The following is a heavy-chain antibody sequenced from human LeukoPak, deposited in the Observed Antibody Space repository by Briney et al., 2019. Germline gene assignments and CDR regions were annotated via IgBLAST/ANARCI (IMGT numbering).Heavy chain of an antibody. J-gene: IGHJ6*02. Sequence: PSETLSLTCTVSGGSVSSASYYWSWVRQPPEKGLEWIVYVYHTASTNYNPSLKSRVTISLDMSKNQFSLKLSSVTAADTAVYYCASVPILGAFTPYGMDVWGQGTTVTVSS. CDR1: GGSVSSASYY. CDR3: ASVPILGAFTPYGMDV. V-gene: IGHV4-61*01. CDR2: VYHTAST. D-gene: IGHD3-3*01.